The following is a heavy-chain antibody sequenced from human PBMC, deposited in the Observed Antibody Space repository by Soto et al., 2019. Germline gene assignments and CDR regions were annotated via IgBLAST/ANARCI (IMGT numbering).Heavy chain of an antibody. J-gene: IGHJ5*02. D-gene: IGHD6-19*01. CDR3: ARVLAVAGSWFDP. CDR1: GDTVTSYG. CDR2: ISAYNGDT. Sequence: ASVKVCCKASGDTVTSYGISWVRQAPGQGLEWMGWISAYNGDTNYAQKLQGRVTRTTDTSTSTAYMEMRSLRSAATAVSYCARVLAVAGSWFDPCRQGPLVTVSS. V-gene: IGHV1-18*04.